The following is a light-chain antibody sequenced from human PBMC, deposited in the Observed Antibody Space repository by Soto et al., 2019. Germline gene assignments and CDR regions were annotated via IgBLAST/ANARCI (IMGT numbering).Light chain of an antibody. Sequence: DIQMTQSPSTLSASVGDRVTITCRASQSISSWLAWYQQKPGKAPKLLIYKASSLESWVPSRFSGSGSGTEFTLTISILQPDGFATYYFQQYNSYWTFVQGTKVEIK. V-gene: IGKV1-5*03. J-gene: IGKJ1*01. CDR2: KAS. CDR3: QQYNSYWT. CDR1: QSISSW.